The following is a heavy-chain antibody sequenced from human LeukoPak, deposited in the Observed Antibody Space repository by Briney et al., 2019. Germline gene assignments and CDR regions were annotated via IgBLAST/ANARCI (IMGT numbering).Heavy chain of an antibody. CDR1: GSTFSSYG. CDR2: ISGSGGST. V-gene: IGHV3-23*01. CDR3: ANMRDYVAFQR. D-gene: IGHD4-17*01. Sequence: PGGSLRLSCIVSGSTFSSYGMSWVRQAPGKGLEWVSAISGSGGSTYYADSVKGRFTISRDNSKNTLYLQMNSLRAEDTAVYYCANMRDYVAFQRWGQGTLVTVSS. J-gene: IGHJ1*01.